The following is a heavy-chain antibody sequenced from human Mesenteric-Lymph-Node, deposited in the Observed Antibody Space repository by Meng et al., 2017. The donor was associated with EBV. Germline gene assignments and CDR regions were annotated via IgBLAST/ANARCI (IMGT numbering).Heavy chain of an antibody. V-gene: IGHV1-69*18. J-gene: IGHJ4*02. CDR3: ATYHSNSSGPMDY. D-gene: IGHD3-22*01. CDR1: RATFSTFA. Sequence: VQVGQFGARIKKPGSSVKVSCKTARATFSTFAISWVRQAPGQGLEWVGIFTPLLDITNYAQRFRGRVTISADASTSTTYLEFSSLKSEDTAMYYCATYHSNSSGPMDYWGQGTLVTVSS. CDR2: FTPLLDIT.